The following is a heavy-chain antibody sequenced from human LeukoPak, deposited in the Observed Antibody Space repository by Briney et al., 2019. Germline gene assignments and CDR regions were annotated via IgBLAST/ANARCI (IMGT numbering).Heavy chain of an antibody. V-gene: IGHV4-59*08. CDR2: IYYSGST. CDR1: RGSISSYY. D-gene: IGHD6-13*01. Sequence: SETLSLTCTVSRGSISSYYWSWIRQPPGKGLEWIGYIYYSGSTNYNPSLKSRVTISVDTSKNQFSLKLSSVTAADTAVYYCATQQLVRRGIAFDIWGQGTMVTVSS. J-gene: IGHJ3*02. CDR3: ATQQLVRRGIAFDI.